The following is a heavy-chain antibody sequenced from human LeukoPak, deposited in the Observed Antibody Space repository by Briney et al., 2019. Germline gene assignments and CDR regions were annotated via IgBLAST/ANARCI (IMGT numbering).Heavy chain of an antibody. CDR3: ARYCSSTSCYFGGGTY. D-gene: IGHD2-2*01. V-gene: IGHV3-48*01. CDR1: GFTFNTYI. Sequence: QPGGSLRLSCAASGFTFNTYIMNWVRQAPGKGLEWVSYISSGSRTIYYADSVKGRFTISRDNAKNSLYLQMTSLRAEDTAVYYCARYCSSTSCYFGGGTYCGQGTLVTVSS. J-gene: IGHJ4*02. CDR2: ISSGSRTI.